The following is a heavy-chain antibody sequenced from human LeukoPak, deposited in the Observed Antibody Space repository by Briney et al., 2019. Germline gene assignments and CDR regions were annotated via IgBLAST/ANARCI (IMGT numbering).Heavy chain of an antibody. CDR2: INPNSGGT. D-gene: IGHD1-14*01. CDR3: ARDRPNRYYFDY. Sequence: ASVKVSCKASGYTFTGYYMHWVRQAPGQGPEWMGWINPNSGGTNYAQKFQGRVTMTRDTSISTAYMELSRLRSDDTAVYYCARDRPNRYYFDYWGQGTLVTVSS. J-gene: IGHJ4*02. V-gene: IGHV1-2*02. CDR1: GYTFTGYY.